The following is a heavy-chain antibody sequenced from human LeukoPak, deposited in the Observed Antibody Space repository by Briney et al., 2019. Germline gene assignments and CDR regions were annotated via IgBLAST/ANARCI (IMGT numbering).Heavy chain of an antibody. CDR3: ARGPITSGDY. CDR2: ISSSSSYI. V-gene: IGHV3-21*01. Sequence: PGGSLRLSCAASGLTFSSYSMNWVRQAPGKGLEWVSSISSSSSYIYYADSVKGRFTISRDNAKNSLYLQMNSLRAEDTAVYYCARGPITSGDYWGQGTLVTVSS. D-gene: IGHD3-10*01. J-gene: IGHJ4*02. CDR1: GLTFSSYS.